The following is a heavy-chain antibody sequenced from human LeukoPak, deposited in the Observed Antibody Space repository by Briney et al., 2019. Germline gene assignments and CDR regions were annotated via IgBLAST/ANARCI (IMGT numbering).Heavy chain of an antibody. CDR2: MNPNSGNT. CDR3: ARGRGSGHKENWFDP. J-gene: IGHJ5*02. CDR1: GYTFTTYD. D-gene: IGHD6-19*01. Sequence: ASVKVSCKAAGYTFTTYDINLVRQASGQGFEWMGWMNPNSGNTGYTQKFQGRVTMTRNTSVSTAYMELSSLRSEDTAVYYCARGRGSGHKENWFDPWGQGTLVTVSS. V-gene: IGHV1-8*01.